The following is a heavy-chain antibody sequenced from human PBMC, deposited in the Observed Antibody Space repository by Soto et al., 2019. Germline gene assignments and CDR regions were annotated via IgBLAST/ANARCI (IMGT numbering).Heavy chain of an antibody. J-gene: IGHJ4*02. CDR2: ILYDGSNK. Sequence: SLKISWAASGFTFSSYGMHWVRQAPGKGMEWVAVILYDGSNKYYADSVKGRFTIYRYNSKNTLYLQMNSLRAEDTAVYYCARDSVYSSSYTXYWGQGTRGTVSS. D-gene: IGHD6-13*01. CDR1: GFTFSSYG. V-gene: IGHV3-33*01. CDR3: ARDSVYSSSYTXY.